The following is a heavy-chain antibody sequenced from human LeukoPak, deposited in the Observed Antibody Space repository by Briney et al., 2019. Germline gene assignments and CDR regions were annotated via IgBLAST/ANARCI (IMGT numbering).Heavy chain of an antibody. D-gene: IGHD3-10*01. CDR2: ISWNSGSI. J-gene: IGHJ4*02. Sequence: GGSLRLSCAASGFTFDDYAMDWVRQVPGKGLEWVSGISWNSGSIEYADSVKGRFTISRDNAKNSVYLQISSLRPEDTAFYYCARAQGYAYGYFDYWGQGTLVTVSS. V-gene: IGHV3-9*01. CDR1: GFTFDDYA. CDR3: ARAQGYAYGYFDY.